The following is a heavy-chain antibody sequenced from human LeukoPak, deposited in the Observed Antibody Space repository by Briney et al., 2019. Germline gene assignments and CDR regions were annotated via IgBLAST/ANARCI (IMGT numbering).Heavy chain of an antibody. Sequence: GGSLRLSCAASGFTFSSYVMSWVRQAPGKGLEWVSAISGSGGSTYYADSAKGRFTISRDNSKNTLYLQRNSLRGEDTAVYYCAKLGVVVVANYYFDYWGQGTLVTVSS. CDR1: GFTFSSYV. CDR3: AKLGVVVVANYYFDY. D-gene: IGHD2-15*01. CDR2: ISGSGGST. V-gene: IGHV3-23*01. J-gene: IGHJ4*02.